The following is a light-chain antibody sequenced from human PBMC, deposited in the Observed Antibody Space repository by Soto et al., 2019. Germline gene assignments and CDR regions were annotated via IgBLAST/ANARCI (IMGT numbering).Light chain of an antibody. Sequence: QSALTQPASVSGSPGQSITIACTGTSSDVGGYNFVSWYQHHPGKAPKLMIYDVTDRPSGISFRFSGSKSGNTASLTISRLQAEDEAYYYCSSYTSSNTVLFGAGTKVTVL. J-gene: IGLJ2*01. CDR3: SSYTSSNTVL. V-gene: IGLV2-14*03. CDR2: DVT. CDR1: SSDVGGYNF.